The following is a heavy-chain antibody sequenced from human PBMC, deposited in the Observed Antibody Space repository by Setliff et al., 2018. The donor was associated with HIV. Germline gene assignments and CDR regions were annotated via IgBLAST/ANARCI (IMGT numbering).Heavy chain of an antibody. CDR1: GNTFSSYG. V-gene: IGHV1-69*05. Sequence: ASVKVSCKASGNTFSSYGITWVRQAPGQGLEWMGGTTPLLGTTNYAQKFQGRVTITTDEPTNTVYMELSGLRSEDTAVYYCASWAENCSGGSCYSTPWGQGTMVTVSS. CDR3: ASWAENCSGGSCYSTP. J-gene: IGHJ3*01. CDR2: TTPLLGTT. D-gene: IGHD2-15*01.